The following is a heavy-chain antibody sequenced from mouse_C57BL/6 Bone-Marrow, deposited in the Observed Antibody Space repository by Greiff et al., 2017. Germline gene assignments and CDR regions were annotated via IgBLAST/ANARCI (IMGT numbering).Heavy chain of an antibody. Sequence: DVKLVESGGGLVQPGGSMKLSCVASGFTFSNYWMNWVRQSPEKGLEWVAQIRLKSDNYATHYAESVKGRFTISRDDSKSSVYLQMNNLRAEDTGMYYCTGRVIYYGNNDAMDYWGQGTSVTVSS. D-gene: IGHD2-1*01. J-gene: IGHJ4*01. CDR1: GFTFSNYW. CDR2: IRLKSDNYAT. V-gene: IGHV6-3*01. CDR3: TGRVIYYGNNDAMDY.